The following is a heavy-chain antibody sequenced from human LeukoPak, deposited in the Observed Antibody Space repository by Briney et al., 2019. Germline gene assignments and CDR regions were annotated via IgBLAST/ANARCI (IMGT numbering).Heavy chain of an antibody. J-gene: IGHJ4*02. CDR2: ISSRSSYI. V-gene: IGHV3-21*01. CDR1: GFTFSSYS. D-gene: IGHD3-10*01. CDR3: ARAELGGSGSYPHPFDY. Sequence: GGSLRLSCAASGFTFSSYSMNWVRQAPGKGLEWVSSISSRSSYIYYADSVKGRFTISRDNAKNSLYLQMNSLRAEDTAVYYCARAELGGSGSYPHPFDYWGQGTLVTVSS.